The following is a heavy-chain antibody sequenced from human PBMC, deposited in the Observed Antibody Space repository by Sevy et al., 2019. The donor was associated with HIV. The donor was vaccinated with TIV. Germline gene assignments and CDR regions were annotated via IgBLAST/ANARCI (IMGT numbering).Heavy chain of an antibody. V-gene: IGHV3-7*01. D-gene: IGHD4-17*01. CDR3: ARVIDYGELGNLFDP. CDR2: IKPDGSDK. CDR1: GFTFSKYW. J-gene: IGHJ5*02. Sequence: GGSLRLSCAASGFTFSKYWMSWVRQAPGKGLEWVANIKPDGSDKYYVGSLKGRFTIYRDNAKNSLYLEMNNLGAEDTAVYYCARVIDYGELGNLFDPWGQGTLVTVSS.